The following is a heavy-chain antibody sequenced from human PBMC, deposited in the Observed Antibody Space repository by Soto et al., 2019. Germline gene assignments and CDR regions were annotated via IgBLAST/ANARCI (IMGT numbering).Heavy chain of an antibody. CDR3: ARSSVRGWSY. CDR1: GGSFSGYY. J-gene: IGHJ4*02. D-gene: IGHD3-10*02. CDR2: ITHSGST. V-gene: IGHV4-34*01. Sequence: XETLSLTGAVYGGSFSGYYWTWIRQPPGKGLEWIGEITHSGSTNYNPSLKSRVTISVDTSKNQFSLNLNSVTAADTAVYYCARSSVRGWSYWGQGTLVTVSS.